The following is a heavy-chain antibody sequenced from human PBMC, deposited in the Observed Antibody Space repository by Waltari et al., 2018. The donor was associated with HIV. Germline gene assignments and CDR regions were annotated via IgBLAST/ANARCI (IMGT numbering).Heavy chain of an antibody. Sequence: DVQLVEYGGGLVKPGGSLRLSCAVSGITFKNAWLSWVRQGPGKGPQWLGHIRSKSDGGTTDYAAPVRGRFTISTDDLNNTMSLEMKSLKVEDTGVYYCTTFEMGSTRNYWGQGTLVTVSS. D-gene: IGHD1-26*01. J-gene: IGHJ4*02. V-gene: IGHV3-15*01. CDR2: IRSKSDGGTT. CDR1: GITFKNAW. CDR3: TTFEMGSTRNY.